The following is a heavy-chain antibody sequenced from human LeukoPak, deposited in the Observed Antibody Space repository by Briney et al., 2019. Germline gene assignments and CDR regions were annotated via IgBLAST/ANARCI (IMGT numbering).Heavy chain of an antibody. J-gene: IGHJ4*02. CDR2: IRYDGSNK. V-gene: IGHV3-30*02. D-gene: IGHD4-17*01. Sequence: PGGSLRLSCAASGFTFSSYGMHWVRQAPGKGLEWAAFIRYDGSNKYYADSVKGRFTISRDNSKNTLYLQMNSLRAEDTAVYYCAKDYGDYSYCFDYWGQGTLVTVSS. CDR1: GFTFSSYG. CDR3: AKDYGDYSYCFDY.